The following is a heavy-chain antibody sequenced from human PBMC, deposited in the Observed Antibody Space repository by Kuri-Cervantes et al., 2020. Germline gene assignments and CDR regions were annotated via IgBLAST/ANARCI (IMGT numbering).Heavy chain of an antibody. J-gene: IGHJ4*02. Sequence: GESLKISCAASGFTFGDYGMTWVRQSPGKGLEWVASIRQDGGVTYYVDSVKGRFTISRDNAENSLYLQMNSLRAEDTAVYYCARWGNFDNLYYFASWGQGILVTVSS. D-gene: IGHD3-16*01. CDR1: GFTFGDYG. CDR3: ARWGNFDNLYYFAS. V-gene: IGHV3-7*01. CDR2: IRQDGGVT.